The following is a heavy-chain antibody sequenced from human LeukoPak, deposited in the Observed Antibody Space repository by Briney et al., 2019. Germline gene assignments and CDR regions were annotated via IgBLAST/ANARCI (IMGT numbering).Heavy chain of an antibody. CDR1: GGSISSSNW. V-gene: IGHV4-4*02. CDR2: IYHSGST. Sequence: SETLSHTCAVSGGSISSSNWWSWVRQPPGKGLEWIGEIYHSGSTNCNPSLKSRVTISVDKSKNQFSLKLSSVTAADTAVYYCARDPLTTYLPYFDLWGRGTLVTVSS. J-gene: IGHJ2*01. D-gene: IGHD3-3*01. CDR3: ARDPLTTYLPYFDL.